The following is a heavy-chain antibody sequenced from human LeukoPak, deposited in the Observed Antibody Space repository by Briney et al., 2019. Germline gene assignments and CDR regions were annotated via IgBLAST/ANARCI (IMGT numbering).Heavy chain of an antibody. CDR3: ARGVAAAGTKSFDY. Sequence: PSETLSLTCTVSGGSISSYYWSWIRQPPGKGLEWIGYIYYSGSTNYNPSLKSRVTISVDTSKNQFSLKLSSVTAADTAVYYCARGVAAAGTKSFDYWGQGTLVTVST. CDR2: IYYSGST. V-gene: IGHV4-59*01. D-gene: IGHD6-13*01. J-gene: IGHJ4*02. CDR1: GGSISSYY.